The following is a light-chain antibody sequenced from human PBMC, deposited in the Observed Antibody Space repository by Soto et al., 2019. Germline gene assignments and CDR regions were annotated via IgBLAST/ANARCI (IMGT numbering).Light chain of an antibody. J-gene: IGKJ1*01. V-gene: IGKV3-15*01. Sequence: EIVMTQSPATLSVSPGERATLSCRASQSISSNLAWYQQKPGQAPRLLIYGASTRATGIPARFSGSGSGTEFTLTITSLQSEDFAVYYCQQNNHWLWTFCQGTKVEIK. CDR2: GAS. CDR1: QSISSN. CDR3: QQNNHWLWT.